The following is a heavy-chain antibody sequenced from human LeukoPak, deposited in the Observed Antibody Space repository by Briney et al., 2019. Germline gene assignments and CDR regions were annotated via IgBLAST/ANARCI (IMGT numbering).Heavy chain of an antibody. CDR2: TYYGGSA. CDR1: TGYVRSYY. D-gene: IGHD2-8*01. Sequence: SETLSLTCNVSTGYVRSYYWSWIRQPPGKRMEWLGYTYYGGSANYNPSLKSRVTISVDPSKTQISLTLNSVNAADTAVYYCARLTNLFAIDFWGQGTVVSASS. J-gene: IGHJ4*02. CDR3: ARLTNLFAIDF. V-gene: IGHV4-59*08.